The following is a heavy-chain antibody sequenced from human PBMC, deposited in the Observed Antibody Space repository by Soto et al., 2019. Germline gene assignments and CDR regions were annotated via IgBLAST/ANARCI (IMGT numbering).Heavy chain of an antibody. CDR2: INHSGST. J-gene: IGHJ3*02. V-gene: IGHV4-34*01. CDR1: GGSFSGYY. D-gene: IGHD3-22*01. Sequence: SETLSLTCAVYGGSFSGYYWSWIRQPPGKGLEWIGEINHSGSTNYNPSLKSRVTISVDTSKNQFSLKLSSVTAADTAVYYCARFHGYGDAFDIWGQGTMVTVSS. CDR3: ARFHGYGDAFDI.